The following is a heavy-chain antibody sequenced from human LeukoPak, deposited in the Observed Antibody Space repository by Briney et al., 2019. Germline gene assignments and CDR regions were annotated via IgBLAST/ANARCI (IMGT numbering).Heavy chain of an antibody. J-gene: IGHJ4*02. CDR1: GFTFGSFA. V-gene: IGHV3-30*02. Sequence: GGSLRLSCVASGFTFGSFAMHWVRQAPGRGLEWIAFIQYDGSKTYYADSVKGRFTIARDNSENTLYLQMNSLRAEDTAVYYCAKDPGSSSLMDHFDYWGQGTLVTVSS. D-gene: IGHD6-13*01. CDR3: AKDPGSSSLMDHFDY. CDR2: IQYDGSKT.